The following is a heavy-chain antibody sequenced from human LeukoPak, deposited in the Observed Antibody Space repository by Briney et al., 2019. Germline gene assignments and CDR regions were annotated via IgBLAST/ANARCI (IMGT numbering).Heavy chain of an antibody. J-gene: IGHJ6*03. Sequence: SETLSLTCSGSNYSISNSLYWGWLRQPPGKGLEWIGSIYRSGSTFYNPSLQSRVTISLDTSKNQFSLKLSSVTAADTAVYFCARGTYGYYMDVWGKGSTVTVSS. D-gene: IGHD4-17*01. CDR1: NYSISNSLY. CDR3: ARGTYGYYMDV. V-gene: IGHV4-38-2*02. CDR2: IYRSGST.